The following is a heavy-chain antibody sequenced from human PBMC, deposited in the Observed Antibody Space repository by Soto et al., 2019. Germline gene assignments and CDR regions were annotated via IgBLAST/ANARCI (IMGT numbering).Heavy chain of an antibody. D-gene: IGHD3-10*02. CDR2: ISSSGSTI. CDR1: GFTLSRDE. V-gene: IGHV3-48*03. CDR3: ARDNTMSYNYGIGV. J-gene: IGHJ6*02. Sequence: LIPSCAGAGFTLSRDEMDSDRQAAEKVLEWVSYISSSGSTIYYADSVKGRFTISRDNAKNSLYLQMNSLRAETTAVYYCARDNTMSYNYGIGVWGQGTTVTVSS.